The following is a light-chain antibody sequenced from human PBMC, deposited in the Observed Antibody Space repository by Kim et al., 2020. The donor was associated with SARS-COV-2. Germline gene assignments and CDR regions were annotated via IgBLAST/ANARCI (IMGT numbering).Light chain of an antibody. CDR3: GTWDSSLSVWL. CDR2: DNN. J-gene: IGLJ3*02. Sequence: GQKDTICCSVRSSNMGTNYVAWYQQLPGTVPKVIIYDNNKRPSGIPDRFSGSKSGTSGPLDITGLQTGGEADYYCGTWDSSLSVWLFGGGTQLTVL. V-gene: IGLV1-51*01. CDR1: SSNMGTNY.